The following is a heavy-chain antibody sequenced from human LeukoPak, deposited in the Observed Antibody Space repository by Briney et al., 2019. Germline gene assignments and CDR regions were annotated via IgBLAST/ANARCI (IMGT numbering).Heavy chain of an antibody. D-gene: IGHD3-22*01. CDR3: ARDVTYYYDSSLDAFDI. CDR2: INSDGSST. V-gene: IGHV3-74*01. CDR1: GFTFSSYW. Sequence: GGSLRLSCAASGFTFSSYWMHWVRQAPGKGLVWVSRINSDGSSTSYADSVKGRFTISRDNAKNTLYLQMNSLRAEDTAVYYCARDVTYYYDSSLDAFDIWAKGQWSPSLQ. J-gene: IGHJ3*02.